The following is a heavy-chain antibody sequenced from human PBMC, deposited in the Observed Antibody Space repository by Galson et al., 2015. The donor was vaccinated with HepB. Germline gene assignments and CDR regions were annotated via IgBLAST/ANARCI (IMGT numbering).Heavy chain of an antibody. V-gene: IGHV3-74*01. J-gene: IGHJ4*02. CDR2: INSDGSGT. CDR1: GFSFSTYW. D-gene: IGHD2-8*01. CDR3: TRDGVWVGPASDY. Sequence: SLRLSCAASGFSFSTYWMHWVRQVPGKGLVWVSRINSDGSGTYYADSVKGRFTISRDNAKNTLYLEMNSLRDEDTAVYYCTRDGVWVGPASDYWGQGTPVTVSS.